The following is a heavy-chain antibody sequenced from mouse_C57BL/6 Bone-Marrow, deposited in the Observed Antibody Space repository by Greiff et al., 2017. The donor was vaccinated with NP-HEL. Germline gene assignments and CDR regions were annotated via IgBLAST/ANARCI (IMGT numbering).Heavy chain of an antibody. CDR3: ARGYYGNYLYFDY. CDR2: IWSGGST. D-gene: IGHD2-1*01. Sequence: QVQLQQSGPGLVQPSQSLSITCTVSGFSLTSYGVHWVRQSPGKGLEWLGVIWSGGSTDYNAAFISRLSISKDNSKSQVFFKMNSLQADDTAIYYCARGYYGNYLYFDYWGQGTTLTVSS. J-gene: IGHJ2*01. V-gene: IGHV2-2*01. CDR1: GFSLTSYG.